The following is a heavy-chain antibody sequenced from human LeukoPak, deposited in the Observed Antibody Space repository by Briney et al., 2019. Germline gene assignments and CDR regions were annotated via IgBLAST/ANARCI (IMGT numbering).Heavy chain of an antibody. D-gene: IGHD3-10*01. CDR1: GFTFKNYA. J-gene: IGHJ5*02. CDR2: TSYDGSNK. Sequence: PGGSLRLSCAASGFTFKNYALHWLRQAPGKGLEWVSFTSYDGSNKYYADSVKGRFTISRDNSNNTLYLQMSSLRGDDTAVYYCARGFGSGSYWHNWFDPWGQGTLVTLSS. V-gene: IGHV3-30-3*01. CDR3: ARGFGSGSYWHNWFDP.